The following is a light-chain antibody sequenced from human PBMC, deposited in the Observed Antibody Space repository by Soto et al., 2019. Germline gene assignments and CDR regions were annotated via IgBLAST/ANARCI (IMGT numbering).Light chain of an antibody. J-gene: IGKJ1*01. V-gene: IGKV3-20*01. Sequence: EIVLTQSPGTLSLSPGERATLSCRASQSVSSSFLAWYQQKPGQAPRLLIYGASSRATGIPDRFSGSGSGTDFSLTISRLEPEGFAVFYCQQYDSSPWTFGQGTNVEIK. CDR1: QSVSSSF. CDR2: GAS. CDR3: QQYDSSPWT.